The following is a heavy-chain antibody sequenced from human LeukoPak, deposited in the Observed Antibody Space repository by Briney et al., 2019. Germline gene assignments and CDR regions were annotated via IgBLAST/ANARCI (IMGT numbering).Heavy chain of an antibody. Sequence: ASVKVSCKASGYTFTSYYMHWVRQAPGQGLEWMGIINLSGGSTNYAQKFQGRVTMTRNTSISTAYMELSSLRSEDTAVYYCARGLLDYYDSSGYYGSGDQADYWGQGTLVTVSS. CDR3: ARGLLDYYDSSGYYGSGDQADY. CDR1: GYTFTSYY. J-gene: IGHJ4*02. D-gene: IGHD3-22*01. CDR2: INLSGGST. V-gene: IGHV1-46*01.